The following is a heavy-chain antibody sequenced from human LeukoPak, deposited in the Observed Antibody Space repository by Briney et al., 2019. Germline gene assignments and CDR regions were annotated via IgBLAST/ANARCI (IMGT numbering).Heavy chain of an antibody. D-gene: IGHD4-17*01. CDR1: GFTFSSCG. J-gene: IGHJ4*02. CDR2: ISYDGSNK. V-gene: IGHV3-30*18. Sequence: PGGSLRLSCAASGFTFSSCGMHWVRQAPGKGLEWVAVISYDGSNKYYADSVKGRFTISRDNSKNTLYLQMNSLRAEDTAVYYCAKDLVPKPNTVTTDIDYWGQGTLVTVSS. CDR3: AKDLVPKPNTVTTDIDY.